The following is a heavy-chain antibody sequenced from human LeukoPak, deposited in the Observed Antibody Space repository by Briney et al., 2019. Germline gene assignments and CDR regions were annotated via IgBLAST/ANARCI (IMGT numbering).Heavy chain of an antibody. CDR3: ARGLFPILVPNTPGY. D-gene: IGHD2-15*01. J-gene: IGHJ4*02. CDR1: GFTFSTYT. Sequence: PGRSLRLSCAASGFTFSTYTMHWVRQAPGKGLEWVAFISYDGTNEYYADSVKGRFTISRDNSKNTLFLQMNTLRAEDTAVYYCARGLFPILVPNTPGYWGQGTLVTVFS. CDR2: ISYDGTNE. V-gene: IGHV3-30*04.